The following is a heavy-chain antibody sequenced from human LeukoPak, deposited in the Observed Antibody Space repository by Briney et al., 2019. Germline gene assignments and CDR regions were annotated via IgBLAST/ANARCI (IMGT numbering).Heavy chain of an antibody. J-gene: IGHJ4*02. D-gene: IGHD2-15*01. Sequence: GGSLRLSCTASGFSFSGHWMHWARQLPGKGLVWVSRISPTGSTTSYADSVKGRFTVSRDNAKNSLYLQMNSLRTEDTAFYFCAKDIGCSGGTCYFPNYFDYWGQGTLVTVSS. CDR3: AKDIGCSGGTCYFPNYFDY. V-gene: IGHV3-74*01. CDR1: GFSFSGHW. CDR2: ISPTGSTT.